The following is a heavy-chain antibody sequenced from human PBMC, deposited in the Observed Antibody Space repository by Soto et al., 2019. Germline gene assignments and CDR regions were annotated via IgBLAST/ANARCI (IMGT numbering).Heavy chain of an antibody. V-gene: IGHV5-51*01. CDR3: ARTGLFDF. J-gene: IGHJ4*02. CDR1: GYRFSSYW. CDR2: IYPGDSDT. Sequence: GESLKISCKGSGYRFSSYWIAWVPQQPGKGLEWMGIIYPGDSDTRYSPSFQGQVTISADKSNSTAYLQWDSLKASDTAMYFCARTGLFDFWGQGTLVTVSS.